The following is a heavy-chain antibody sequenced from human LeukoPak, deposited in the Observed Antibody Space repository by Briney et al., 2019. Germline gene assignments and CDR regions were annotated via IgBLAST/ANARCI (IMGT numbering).Heavy chain of an antibody. CDR1: GFTFDDYA. Sequence: PGGSLRLSCAASGFTFDDYAMHWVRQAPGKGLEWVSGISWNSGTIGYADSVKGRFTISRDNAKNPLYLQMNSLRAEDTAVYYCAREGGDYGGDWFDPWGQGTLVTVSS. CDR3: AREGGDYGGDWFDP. J-gene: IGHJ5*02. V-gene: IGHV3-9*01. CDR2: ISWNSGTI. D-gene: IGHD4-17*01.